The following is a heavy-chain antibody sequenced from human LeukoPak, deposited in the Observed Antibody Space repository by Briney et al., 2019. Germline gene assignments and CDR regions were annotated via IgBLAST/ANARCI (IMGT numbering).Heavy chain of an antibody. V-gene: IGHV3-23*01. J-gene: IGHJ4*02. CDR3: AKDRIVVVPAAIIYYFDY. CDR2: ISGSGGST. Sequence: GGSLRLYCAASGFTFSSYAMSWVRQAPGKGLEWVSAISGSGGSTYYADSVKGRFTISRDNSKNTLYLQMNSLRAEDTAVYYCAKDRIVVVPAAIIYYFDYWGQGTLVTVSS. D-gene: IGHD2-2*02. CDR1: GFTFSSYA.